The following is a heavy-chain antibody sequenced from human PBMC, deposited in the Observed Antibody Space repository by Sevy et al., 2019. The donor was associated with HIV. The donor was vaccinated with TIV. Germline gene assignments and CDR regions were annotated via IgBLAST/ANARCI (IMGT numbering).Heavy chain of an antibody. CDR2: IRYDGSNK. CDR3: AKDLGSDDFWSGYLYYYYYYGMDV. V-gene: IGHV3-30*02. D-gene: IGHD3-3*01. Sequence: GGSLRLSCAASGFTFSSYGMHWVRQAPGKGLEWVAFIRYDGSNKYYADSVKGRFTISRDNSKNTLYLQMNSLRAEDTAVYYCAKDLGSDDFWSGYLYYYYYYGMDVWGQGTTVTVSS. CDR1: GFTFSSYG. J-gene: IGHJ6*02.